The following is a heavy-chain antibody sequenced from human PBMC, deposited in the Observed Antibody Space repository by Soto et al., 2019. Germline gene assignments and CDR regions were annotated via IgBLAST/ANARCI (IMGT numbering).Heavy chain of an antibody. J-gene: IGHJ4*02. CDR3: ARGNIAARLSY. D-gene: IGHD6-6*01. Sequence: QVQLQQWGAGLLKPSETLSLTCAVYGGSFSGYYWSWIRQPPGKGLEWIGEINHSGSTNYDPSLKSRVTISVDTSKNQFSLKLSSVTAADTAVYYCARGNIAARLSYWGQGTLVTVSS. CDR1: GGSFSGYY. CDR2: INHSGST. V-gene: IGHV4-34*01.